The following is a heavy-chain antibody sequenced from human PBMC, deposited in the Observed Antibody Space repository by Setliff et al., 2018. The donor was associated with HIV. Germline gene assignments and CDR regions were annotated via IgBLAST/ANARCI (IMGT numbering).Heavy chain of an antibody. D-gene: IGHD3-22*01. V-gene: IGHV4-61*10. CDR2: IYHSGST. CDR1: GDSISSGSYY. J-gene: IGHJ4*02. CDR3: ARTHSGYFPYYFDY. Sequence: SETLSLTCTVSGDSISSGSYYWSWFRQPAGKELEWIGEIYHSGSTDYNPSLKSRVTISVDKSRNQFSLKLSSVTAADTAVYYCARTHSGYFPYYFDYWGQGTLVTVSS.